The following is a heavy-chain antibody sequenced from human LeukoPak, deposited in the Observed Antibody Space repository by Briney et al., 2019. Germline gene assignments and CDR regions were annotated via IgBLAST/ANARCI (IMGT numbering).Heavy chain of an antibody. D-gene: IGHD1-26*01. CDR1: GGSFSGYY. CDR2: INHSGST. V-gene: IGHV4-34*01. J-gene: IGHJ4*02. CDR3: ARGVSGGNGSNFDY. Sequence: SETLSLTCAVYGGSFSGYYWSWIRQPPGKGLEWIGGINHSGSTNYNPSLKSRVTISVDTSKNQFSLKLSSVTAADTAVYYCARGVSGGNGSNFDYWGQGTLVTVSS.